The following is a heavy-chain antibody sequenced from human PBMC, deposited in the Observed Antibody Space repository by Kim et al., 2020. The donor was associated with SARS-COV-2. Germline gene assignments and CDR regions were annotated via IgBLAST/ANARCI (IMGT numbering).Heavy chain of an antibody. D-gene: IGHD2-8*02. CDR2: ST. V-gene: IGHV1-46*01. CDR3: ARDRGGVVGY. J-gene: IGHJ4*02. Sequence: STKYAQKFQGRVTMTRDTSTSTVYMELSSLRSEDTAVYYCARDRGGVVGYWGQGTLVTVSS.